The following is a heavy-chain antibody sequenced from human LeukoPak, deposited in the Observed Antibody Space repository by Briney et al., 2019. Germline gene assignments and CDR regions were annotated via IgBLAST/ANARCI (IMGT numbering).Heavy chain of an antibody. D-gene: IGHD3-16*01. CDR3: ARDRGRDYYYYGMDV. J-gene: IGHJ6*02. Sequence: GGSLRLSCAASGFTFSSYSMNWVRQAPGKGLEWVSVIYSGGSTYYADSVKGRFTISRDNSKNTLYLQMNSLRAEDTAVYYCARDRGRDYYYYGMDVWGQGTTVTVSS. CDR2: IYSGGST. CDR1: GFTFSSYS. V-gene: IGHV3-53*01.